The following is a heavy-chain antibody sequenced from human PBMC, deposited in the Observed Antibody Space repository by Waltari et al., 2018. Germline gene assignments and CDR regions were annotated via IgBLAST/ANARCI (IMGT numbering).Heavy chain of an antibody. V-gene: IGHV1-69*13. Sequence: QVQLVQSGAEVKKPGSSVKVSCKASGGTFSSYAISWVRQAPGQGLEWMGGIIPIFGTANYAQKFQGRVTMTEDTSTDTAYMELSSLRSEDTAVYYCASPDYDYIWGSYRYGNAFDIWGQGTMVTVSS. CDR3: ASPDYDYIWGSYRYGNAFDI. D-gene: IGHD3-16*02. CDR1: GGTFSSYA. J-gene: IGHJ3*02. CDR2: IIPIFGTA.